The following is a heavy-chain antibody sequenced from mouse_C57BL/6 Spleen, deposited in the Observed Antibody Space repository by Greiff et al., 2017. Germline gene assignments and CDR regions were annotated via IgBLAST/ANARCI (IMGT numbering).Heavy chain of an antibody. CDR2: IHPNSGST. CDR3: ARSEDYGHYYAMDY. J-gene: IGHJ4*01. CDR1: GYTFTSYW. D-gene: IGHD1-1*01. Sequence: QVQLQQPGAELVKPGASVKLSCKASGYTFTSYWMHWVKQRPGQGLEWIGMIHPNSGSTNYNEKFKSKATLTVDKSSSTAYMQLSSLTSEDSAVYYCARSEDYGHYYAMDYWGQGTSVTVSS. V-gene: IGHV1-64*01.